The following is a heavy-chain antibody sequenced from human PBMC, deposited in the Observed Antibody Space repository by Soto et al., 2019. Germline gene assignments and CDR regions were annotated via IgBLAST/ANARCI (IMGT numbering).Heavy chain of an antibody. J-gene: IGHJ5*02. CDR1: GGSISSGGYS. V-gene: IGHV4-30-2*01. Sequence: SATLSLTCAVSGGSISSGGYSWSWIRQPPGKGLEWIGYIYHSGSTYYNPSLKSRVTISVDRSKNQFSLKLSSVTAADTAVYYCARGTPLGYCSGGSCPNWFDPWGQGTLVTVSS. CDR3: ARGTPLGYCSGGSCPNWFDP. CDR2: IYHSGST. D-gene: IGHD2-15*01.